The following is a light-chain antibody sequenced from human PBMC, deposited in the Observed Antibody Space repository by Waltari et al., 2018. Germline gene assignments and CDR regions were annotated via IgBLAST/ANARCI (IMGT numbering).Light chain of an antibody. CDR3: QQYHQWPLT. V-gene: IGKV3-15*01. CDR1: QSVSST. J-gene: IGKJ4*01. CDR2: GAS. Sequence: EIVMTQSPATLSVSPGERATLSYRASQSVSSTLAWYQQKPGQAPRLLIYGASARATDIPARFSGSGSGTEFTLAISSLQSEDFAVYYCQQYHQWPLTFGGGTKVEIK.